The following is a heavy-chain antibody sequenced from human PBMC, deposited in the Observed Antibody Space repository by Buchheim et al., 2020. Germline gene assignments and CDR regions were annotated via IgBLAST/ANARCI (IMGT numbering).Heavy chain of an antibody. J-gene: IGHJ6*02. D-gene: IGHD4-17*01. V-gene: IGHV1-46*01. Sequence: QVQLVQSGAEVKKPGASVKVSCKASGYTFTMYHMFWVRQAPGQGLEWMGIINPSSGSTSSVQKFQGRVTMTRDMSTSTVYMELSNLRSEDTAVYYCARGGTEATVYYNGMDVWGQGTT. CDR2: INPSSGST. CDR3: ARGGTEATVYYNGMDV. CDR1: GYTFTMYH.